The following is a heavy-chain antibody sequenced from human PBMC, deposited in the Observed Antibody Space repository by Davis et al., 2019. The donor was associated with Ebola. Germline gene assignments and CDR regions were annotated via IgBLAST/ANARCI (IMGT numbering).Heavy chain of an antibody. Sequence: SETLSLTCPVSGGSISSSSYYWGWIRQPPGKGLEWIGSTYYSGSTYYNPSLKCRATISVDTSKNQFSLKLSSVTAAGTAVYYCARQGLLWFGELFFDYWGQGTLVTVSS. J-gene: IGHJ4*02. CDR3: ARQGLLWFGELFFDY. D-gene: IGHD3-10*01. V-gene: IGHV4-39*01. CDR2: TYYSGST. CDR1: GGSISSSSYY.